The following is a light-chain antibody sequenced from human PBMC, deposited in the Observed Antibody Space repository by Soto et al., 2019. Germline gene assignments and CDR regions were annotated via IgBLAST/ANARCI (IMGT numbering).Light chain of an antibody. CDR2: FAS. V-gene: IGKV1-12*01. Sequence: DIQMTQSPSSVSASVCDRVTITCRASQGIGDRLAWYQQRPGKVPQLVVYFASTLPSGVPSRFSASGSGEEFILTFNPLQAEDVATFYCLHNFSIPRTVGQGTKVEVK. CDR1: QGIGDR. J-gene: IGKJ1*01. CDR3: LHNFSIPRT.